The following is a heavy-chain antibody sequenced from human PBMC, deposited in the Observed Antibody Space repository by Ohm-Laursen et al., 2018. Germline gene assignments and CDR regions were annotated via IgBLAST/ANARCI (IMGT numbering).Heavy chain of an antibody. J-gene: IGHJ4*02. V-gene: IGHV4-59*12. D-gene: IGHD6-19*01. CDR2: IYYTGST. Sequence: GTLSLTCTVSGGSISSYYWTWIRQPPGKGLEWIGYIYYTGSTSYNPSLKSRVTISVDTSKNQFSLKLSSVTAADTAVYYCARGFSGWWGRIDYWGQGILVTVSS. CDR1: GGSISSYY. CDR3: ARGFSGWWGRIDY.